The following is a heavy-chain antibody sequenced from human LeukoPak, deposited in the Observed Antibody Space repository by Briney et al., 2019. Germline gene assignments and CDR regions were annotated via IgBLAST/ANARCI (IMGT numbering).Heavy chain of an antibody. CDR1: GGSISSYH. V-gene: IGHV4-59*01. CDR3: ARALYYDFWSGYNNWFDP. Sequence: KPSETLSLTCTVSGGSISSYHWSWIRQPPGKGLEWIGYIYYSGSTNYNPSLKSRVTISVDTSKNQFSLKLSSVTAADTAVYYCARALYYDFWSGYNNWFDPWGQGTLVTVSS. J-gene: IGHJ5*02. CDR2: IYYSGST. D-gene: IGHD3-3*01.